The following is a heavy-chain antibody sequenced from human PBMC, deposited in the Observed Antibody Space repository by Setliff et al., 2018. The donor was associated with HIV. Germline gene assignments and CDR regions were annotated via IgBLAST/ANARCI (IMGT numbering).Heavy chain of an antibody. J-gene: IGHJ4*02. V-gene: IGHV4-61*10. Sequence: ASETLSLTCTVSGGSISSGSYYWSWIRQPAGKGLEWIGHIYISGSANYNPSLKSRVTISVDTSKNPFSLKLTSVTAADTAVYYCARGGYCSATSCYPFDYWGQGTLVTVSS. CDR3: ARGGYCSATSCYPFDY. D-gene: IGHD2-2*01. CDR2: IYISGSA. CDR1: GGSISSGSYY.